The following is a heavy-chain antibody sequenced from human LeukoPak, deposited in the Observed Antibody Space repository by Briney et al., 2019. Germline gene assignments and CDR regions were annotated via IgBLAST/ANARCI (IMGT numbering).Heavy chain of an antibody. CDR2: ISYSGT. Sequence: SQTLSLTCTVSGGSISISNYYWGWIRQPPGRGLEWIGSISYSGTFYNPSLKSRLTISVDTSKNHFSLNLRSVTAADTAVYYCARRTSNPVGAIDYWGQGTLVTVSS. J-gene: IGHJ4*02. D-gene: IGHD1-26*01. V-gene: IGHV4-39*01. CDR3: ARRTSNPVGAIDY. CDR1: GGSISISNYY.